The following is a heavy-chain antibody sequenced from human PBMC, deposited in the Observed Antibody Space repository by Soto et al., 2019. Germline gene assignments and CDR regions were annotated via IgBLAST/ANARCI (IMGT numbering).Heavy chain of an antibody. Sequence: ASVKVSCKASGYTFTSYGISWVRQAPGQGLEWMGWISGHNGNTNLAQKLQGRVTMTTDTPTSTAFMELRSLRSDDTAVYYCARSIVVVTALDYWGQGTLVTVSS. D-gene: IGHD2-21*02. J-gene: IGHJ4*02. CDR1: GYTFTSYG. CDR3: ARSIVVVTALDY. CDR2: ISGHNGNT. V-gene: IGHV1-18*01.